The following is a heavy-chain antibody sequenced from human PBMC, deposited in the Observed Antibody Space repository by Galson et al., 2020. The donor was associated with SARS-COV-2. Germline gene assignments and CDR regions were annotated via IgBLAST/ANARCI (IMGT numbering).Heavy chain of an antibody. V-gene: IGHV1-46*01. CDR1: GYTFTSYY. CDR3: ARDSQGGNDYNYLLF. J-gene: IGHJ4*02. CDR2: INPSGGGT. Sequence: VSVKVSCKASGYTFTSYYIHCVRQAPGQGLEWMGIINPSGGGTTYAQKFQGRVTRTRDTSTSTVYMELSSLRSEDNAVYYCARDSQGGNDYNYLLFWGQGTLVTVSS. D-gene: IGHD4-4*01.